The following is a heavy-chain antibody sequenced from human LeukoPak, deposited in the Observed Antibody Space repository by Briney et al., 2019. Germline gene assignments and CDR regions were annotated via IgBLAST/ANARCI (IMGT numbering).Heavy chain of an antibody. CDR1: GYTLTELS. D-gene: IGHD3-10*01. V-gene: IGHV1-24*01. Sequence: ASVKVSCKVSGYTLTELSMHWVRQAPGKGLEWMGGFDPEDGETTYAQKFQGRVTMTEDTSTDTAYMELSSLRSEDTAVYYCATDTYGSGSYAYWGQGTLVTVSS. CDR3: ATDTYGSGSYAY. CDR2: FDPEDGET. J-gene: IGHJ4*02.